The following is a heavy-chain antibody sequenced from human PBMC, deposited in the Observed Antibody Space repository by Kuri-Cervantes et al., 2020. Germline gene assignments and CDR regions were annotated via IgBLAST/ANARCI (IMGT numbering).Heavy chain of an antibody. D-gene: IGHD3-10*02. Sequence: GGSLRLSCTASGFTFSSYGMHWVRQAPGKGLEWVALIWYDGSNKGYADSVKGRFTISRDNAKNSLYLQMNSLRAEGTAVYYCARSPRSVLLYSPKRENWFVPWGQGTLVTVSS. CDR3: ARSPRSVLLYSPKRENWFVP. V-gene: IGHV3-33*03. CDR1: GFTFSSYG. CDR2: IWYDGSNK. J-gene: IGHJ5*02.